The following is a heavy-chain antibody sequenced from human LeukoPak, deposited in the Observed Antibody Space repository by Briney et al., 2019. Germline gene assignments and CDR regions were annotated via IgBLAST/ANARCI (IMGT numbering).Heavy chain of an antibody. CDR2: INPNSGGT. CDR3: ARDLTYSSGWYLVAYYYGMDV. V-gene: IGHV1-2*02. Sequence: ASVTVSCKASGYTFTGYYMHWVRQAPGQGLEWMGWINPNSGGTNYAQKFQGRVTMTRDTSISTAYMELSRLRSDDTAVYYCARDLTYSSGWYLVAYYYGMDVWGQGTTVTVSS. D-gene: IGHD6-19*01. J-gene: IGHJ6*02. CDR1: GYTFTGYY.